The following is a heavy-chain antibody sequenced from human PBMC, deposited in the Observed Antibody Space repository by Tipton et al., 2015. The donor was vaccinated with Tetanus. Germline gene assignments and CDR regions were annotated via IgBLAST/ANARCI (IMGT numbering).Heavy chain of an antibody. J-gene: IGHJ6*02. CDR1: GFTFDDHA. D-gene: IGHD1-14*01. Sequence: SLRLSCAASGFTFDDHAMHWVRQAPGKGLEWVSLISWDARVTYYSDAVKGRFTIYRDNRQGSLYLQMDSLRSEDTALYFCTRSHRADYFYGMDVWGQGTTVTVSS. V-gene: IGHV3-43*01. CDR2: ISWDARVT. CDR3: TRSHRADYFYGMDV.